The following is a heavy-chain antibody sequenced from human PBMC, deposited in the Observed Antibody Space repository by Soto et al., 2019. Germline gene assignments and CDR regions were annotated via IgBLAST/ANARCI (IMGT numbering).Heavy chain of an antibody. V-gene: IGHV3-53*01. D-gene: IGHD2-21*02. Sequence: GGSLRLSCAASGFTVSSNYMSWVRQAPGKGLEWVSVIYSGGSTYYADSVKGRLTISRDNSKNTLYLQMNSLRAEDTAVYYCARVLAYCGGDCSGAFDIWGQGTMVTVSS. CDR3: ARVLAYCGGDCSGAFDI. CDR1: GFTVSSNY. CDR2: IYSGGST. J-gene: IGHJ3*02.